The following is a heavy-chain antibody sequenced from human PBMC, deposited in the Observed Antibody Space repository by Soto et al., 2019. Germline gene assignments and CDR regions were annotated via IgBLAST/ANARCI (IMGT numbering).Heavy chain of an antibody. Sequence: QVQLQESGPGLVKPSQTLSLTCTVSGGSISSGGYYWSWIRQHPGKGLEWIGYIYYSGSTYYNPSLTGRVTRSVATSKNQFSLKLSSVTAADTAVYYCARGNWKYGDYGTNFDYWGQGTLVTVSS. CDR3: ARGNWKYGDYGTNFDY. CDR2: IYYSGST. V-gene: IGHV4-31*03. D-gene: IGHD4-17*01. J-gene: IGHJ4*02. CDR1: GGSISSGGYY.